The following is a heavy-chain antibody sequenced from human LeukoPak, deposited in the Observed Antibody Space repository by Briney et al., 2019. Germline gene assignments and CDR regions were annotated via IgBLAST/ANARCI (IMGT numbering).Heavy chain of an antibody. CDR1: GYTFTGYY. J-gene: IGHJ4*02. CDR2: INPNTGGT. Sequence: ASVKVSCKASGYTFTGYYMHWVRQAPGQGLEWLGRINPNTGGTDDAQNFQGRVTMTRDTSMNTAYMELSRLRADDTAVYYCARDRCVYSYGEPLDHWGQGTLVIVSS. D-gene: IGHD5-18*01. V-gene: IGHV1-2*06. CDR3: ARDRCVYSYGEPLDH.